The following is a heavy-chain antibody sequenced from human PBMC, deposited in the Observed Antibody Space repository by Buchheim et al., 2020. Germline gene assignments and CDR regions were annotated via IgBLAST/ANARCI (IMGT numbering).Heavy chain of an antibody. J-gene: IGHJ4*02. CDR2: ISGSSNMI. CDR1: GFTFSSYS. V-gene: IGHV3-48*02. Sequence: EVQLVESGGGLVQPGGSLRLSCAASGFTFSSYSMNWVRQAPGKGLEWVSYISGSSNMIYYADSVKGRFTISRDNAKNSLYLQMHSLRDEDTAVYYCARGGLLRGFDYWGQGTL. D-gene: IGHD3/OR15-3a*01. CDR3: ARGGLLRGFDY.